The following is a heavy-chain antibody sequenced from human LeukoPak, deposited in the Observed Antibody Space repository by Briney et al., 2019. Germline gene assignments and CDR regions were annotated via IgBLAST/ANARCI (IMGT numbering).Heavy chain of an antibody. D-gene: IGHD2-2*01. CDR2: IIPIFGTA. CDR1: GGTFSSYA. J-gene: IGHJ6*03. CDR3: ARGMEVVPAAIREYYYYYMDV. V-gene: IGHV1-69*13. Sequence: ASVKVSCKASGGTFSSYAISWVRQAPGQGLEWMGGIIPIFGTANYAQKFQGRVTITADESTSTAYMELSSLRSEDTAVYYCARGMEVVPAAIREYYYYYMDVWGKGTTVTVSS.